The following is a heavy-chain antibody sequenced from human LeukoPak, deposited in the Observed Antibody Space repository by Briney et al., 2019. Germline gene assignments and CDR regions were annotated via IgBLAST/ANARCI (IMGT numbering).Heavy chain of an antibody. CDR1: GFTFSSYG. J-gene: IGHJ4*02. CDR2: IWYDGSNK. Sequence: GGSLRLSCAASGFTFSSYGMHWVRQAPGKGLEWVAIIWYDGSNKYYADSVKGRFTISRDNSKNTLYLQMNSLRAEDTAVYYCAREAYSGSYWDYWGQGTLVTVSS. D-gene: IGHD1-26*01. CDR3: AREAYSGSYWDY. V-gene: IGHV3-33*01.